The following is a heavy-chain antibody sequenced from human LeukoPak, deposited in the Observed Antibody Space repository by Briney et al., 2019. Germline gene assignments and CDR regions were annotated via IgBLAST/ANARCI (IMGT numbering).Heavy chain of an antibody. J-gene: IGHJ5*02. Sequence: ASVKVSCKASGYTFTSYGISWVRQAPGQGLEWMGWISAYNGNTNYAQKLPGRVTMTTDTSTSTAYMELRSLTSDDTAVYYCARGYDFWSGYRSRWFDPWGQGTLVTVSS. D-gene: IGHD3-3*01. CDR3: ARGYDFWSGYRSRWFDP. CDR2: ISAYNGNT. V-gene: IGHV1-18*01. CDR1: GYTFTSYG.